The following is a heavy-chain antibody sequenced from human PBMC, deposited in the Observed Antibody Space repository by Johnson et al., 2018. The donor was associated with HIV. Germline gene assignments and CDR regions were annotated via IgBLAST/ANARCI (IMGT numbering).Heavy chain of an antibody. CDR3: ARVPNYAFDI. J-gene: IGHJ3*02. Sequence: VQLVESGGGVVQPGRSLRLSCAASGFTFNTYGMHWVRQAPGKGLEWVANIKQDGTEKYYVDSVKGRFTISRDNSKNTLYLQMNSLRAEDTAVYYCARVPNYAFDIWGQGTMVTVSS. V-gene: IGHV3-7*01. CDR2: IKQDGTEK. CDR1: GFTFNTYG. D-gene: IGHD5-24*01.